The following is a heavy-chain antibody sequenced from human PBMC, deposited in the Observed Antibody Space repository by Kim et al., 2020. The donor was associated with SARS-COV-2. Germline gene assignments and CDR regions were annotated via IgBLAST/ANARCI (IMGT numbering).Heavy chain of an antibody. J-gene: IGHJ6*02. CDR3: ARGSYASGMDV. Sequence: SETLSPTCAVSGGSINNVGYSWSWIRHLPGMGLEWIGYIYDSGTTYYSPSLKSRVTISLDRSRTQFFLNLNSVTAADTAVYYCARGSYASGMDVWGQGTAVTVSS. CDR1: GGSINNVGYS. CDR2: IYDSGTT. D-gene: IGHD3-16*01. V-gene: IGHV4-30-2*01.